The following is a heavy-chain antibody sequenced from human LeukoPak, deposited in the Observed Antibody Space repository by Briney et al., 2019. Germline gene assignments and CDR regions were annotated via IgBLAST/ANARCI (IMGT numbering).Heavy chain of an antibody. D-gene: IGHD3-16*01. CDR2: ISGSGAFT. J-gene: IGHJ4*02. Sequence: GGSLRLSCAASGFTFSSYAMSWVRQAPGKGLEWVSAISGSGAFTYYADSVKGRFTISRDNSKNTLYLQMNSLRAEDTAVYYWVRGGGYFDYWGQGTLVTVSS. CDR3: VRGGGYFDY. CDR1: GFTFSSYA. V-gene: IGHV3-23*01.